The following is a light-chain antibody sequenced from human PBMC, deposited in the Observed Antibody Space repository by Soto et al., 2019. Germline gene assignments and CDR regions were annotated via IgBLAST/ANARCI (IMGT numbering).Light chain of an antibody. J-gene: IGKJ2*01. CDR2: DAS. CDR1: QSVSSY. V-gene: IGKV3-11*01. Sequence: EIVLTQSPATLSLSPGERATLSCRASQSVSSYLAWYQQKPGQAPRLLIYDASNRAPGIPARFSGSGSGTDFTLTSSSREPEDFAVYYCQQRSNWLYTFGQGTKLEIK. CDR3: QQRSNWLYT.